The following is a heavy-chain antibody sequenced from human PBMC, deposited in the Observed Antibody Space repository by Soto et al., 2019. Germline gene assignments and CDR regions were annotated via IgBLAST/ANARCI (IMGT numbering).Heavy chain of an antibody. D-gene: IGHD3-10*01. J-gene: IGHJ6*02. CDR2: ISSSGSSI. CDR3: ARARFGEWGYAMDV. CDR1: GLTFSDCY. Sequence: QVQLVESGGGLVKPGGSLRLSCVASGLTFSDCYMNWIRQAPGKGLEWVSYISSSGSSINYAGSVKGRFTISRDNAKNSLYLQMNSLRAEDTAMYYCARARFGEWGYAMDVWGQGTTVTVSS. V-gene: IGHV3-11*01.